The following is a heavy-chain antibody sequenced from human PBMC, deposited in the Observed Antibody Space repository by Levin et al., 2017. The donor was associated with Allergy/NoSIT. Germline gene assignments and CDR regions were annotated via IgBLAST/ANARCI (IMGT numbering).Heavy chain of an antibody. CDR2: ISSSSSYI. J-gene: IGHJ4*02. Sequence: GESLKISCAASGFTFSSYSMNWVRQAPGKGLEWVSSISSSSSYIYYADSVKGRFTISRDNAKNSLYLQMNSLRAEDTAVYYCARADWNDVYFDYWGQGTLVTVSS. V-gene: IGHV3-21*01. CDR1: GFTFSSYS. CDR3: ARADWNDVYFDY. D-gene: IGHD1-1*01.